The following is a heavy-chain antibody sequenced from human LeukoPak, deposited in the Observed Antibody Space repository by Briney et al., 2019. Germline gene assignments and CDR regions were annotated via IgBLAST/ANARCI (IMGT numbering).Heavy chain of an antibody. CDR3: ARQRAHGQFADY. CDR2: INNNGVTT. D-gene: IGHD3-10*01. J-gene: IGHJ4*02. CDR1: GFRFSDYT. V-gene: IGHV3-64*01. Sequence: QPGGSLRLSCAASGFRFSDYTMHWVRQAPGKGLEYVSSINNNGVTTYYANSVKGRFTISRDNSKNTLYLQMGSLRAEDMAVYHCARQRAHGQFADYWGRGTLVTVSS.